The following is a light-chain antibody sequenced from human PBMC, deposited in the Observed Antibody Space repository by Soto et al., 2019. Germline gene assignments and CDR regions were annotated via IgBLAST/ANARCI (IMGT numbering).Light chain of an antibody. CDR2: GAS. CDR1: QSVSSN. Sequence: EIVLTQSPATLSVSPGERATLSCRASQSVSSNLAWYQQKPGQAPRLLIYGASSRATGIPDRFSGSGSGTDFTLNISRLEPEDFAVYYCQQYGLLPPCTFGQGTKVDIK. J-gene: IGKJ1*01. CDR3: QQYGLLPPCT. V-gene: IGKV3-20*01.